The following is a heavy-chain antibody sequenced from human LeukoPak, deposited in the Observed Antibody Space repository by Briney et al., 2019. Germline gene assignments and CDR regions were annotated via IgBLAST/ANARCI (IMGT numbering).Heavy chain of an antibody. CDR3: ARDPISYYYDSSGYSNYYYGMDV. D-gene: IGHD3-22*01. J-gene: IGHJ6*02. CDR1: GFTFSSYS. CDR2: ISSSSSYI. Sequence: PGGSLRLSCAASGFTFSSYSMNWVRQAPGKGLEWVSSISSSSSYIYYADSVKGRFTISRDNAKNSLYLQMNSLRAEDTAVYYCARDPISYYYDSSGYSNYYYGMDVWGQGTTVTVSS. V-gene: IGHV3-21*01.